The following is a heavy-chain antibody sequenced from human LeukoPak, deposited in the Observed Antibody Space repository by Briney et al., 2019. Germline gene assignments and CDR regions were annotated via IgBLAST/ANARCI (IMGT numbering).Heavy chain of an antibody. CDR3: AKCMSSTGVCLNFDY. J-gene: IGHJ4*02. Sequence: PGGSLRLSCAASGFTFSSYAMSWVRRAPGKGLQWVSGIGSDSATFYTDSVKGRFTISRDNSKNTVYLHIDSLGAEDTAVYYCAKCMSSTGVCLNFDYWGQGILVAVST. D-gene: IGHD2-21*02. CDR2: IGSDSAT. V-gene: IGHV3-23*01. CDR1: GFTFSSYA.